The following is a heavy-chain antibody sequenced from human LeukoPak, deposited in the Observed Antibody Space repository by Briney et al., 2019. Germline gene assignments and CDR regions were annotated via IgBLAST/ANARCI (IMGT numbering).Heavy chain of an antibody. CDR3: VRDQGGTPHRHVFVL. D-gene: IGHD1-26*01. V-gene: IGHV4-61*08. Sequence: SETLSLTCSVSGVSVSSIDYYWTWIRQPPGKRLEWIGYMYHTGSSNYNLSLKSRVTISVDKSKNQFSLKLTSVTAADTAVYYCVRDQGGTPHRHVFVLGGKGKLVTVSS. CDR2: MYHTGSS. CDR1: GVSVSSIDYY. J-gene: IGHJ3*01.